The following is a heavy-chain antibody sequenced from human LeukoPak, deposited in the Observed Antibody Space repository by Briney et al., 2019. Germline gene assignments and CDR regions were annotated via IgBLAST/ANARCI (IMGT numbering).Heavy chain of an antibody. CDR3: ARDTLGEGEDANYAVYYFDY. V-gene: IGHV3-7*01. CDR2: IKQEGNEK. CDR1: GFRFNTYW. D-gene: IGHD4/OR15-4a*01. J-gene: IGHJ4*02. Sequence: GGSLRLSCAASGFRFNTYWMSWVRQPPGRGREWVANIKQEGNEKDYAESVEGRFTISRDNGKNSLALQMNSLRADDTAVYYCARDTLGEGEDANYAVYYFDYWGQGTVVTVSS.